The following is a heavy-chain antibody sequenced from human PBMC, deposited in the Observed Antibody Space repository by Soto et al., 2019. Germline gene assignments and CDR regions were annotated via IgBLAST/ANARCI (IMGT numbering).Heavy chain of an antibody. CDR2: IYWDDDK. D-gene: IGHD3-10*01. CDR3: AHIHYEGSGNFLLSPNNWFDP. V-gene: IGHV2-5*02. CDR1: GFSLSTSGVG. J-gene: IGHJ5*02. Sequence: QITLKESGPTLLKATQTLTLTCTFSGFSLSTSGVGVGWIRQPPGKALEWLALIYWDDDKFYSPSLKSRLTIPTDPPTNQVVLTMTNMDPVDTATYYCAHIHYEGSGNFLLSPNNWFDPGGQGTLVTVSS.